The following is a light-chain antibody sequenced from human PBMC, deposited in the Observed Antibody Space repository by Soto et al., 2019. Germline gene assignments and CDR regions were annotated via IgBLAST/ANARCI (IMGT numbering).Light chain of an antibody. Sequence: EMVMPQSPATRSWPPGERVTLSCRASESVHRNLAWYQQKPGQGPSLLIYYASTRATGVPDRFTGSGSGTEFTLTISSLQSEDFGVYHCQHYSNWPPTFGPGTKVEIK. CDR1: ESVHRN. CDR3: QHYSNWPPT. CDR2: YAS. V-gene: IGKV3-15*01. J-gene: IGKJ3*01.